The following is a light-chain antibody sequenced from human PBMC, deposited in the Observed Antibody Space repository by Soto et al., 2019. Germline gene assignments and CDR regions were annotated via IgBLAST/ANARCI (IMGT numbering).Light chain of an antibody. CDR2: EGN. J-gene: IGLJ1*01. CDR3: CSFAGSSTYV. Sequence: QSALTQPASVSGSPGQSITISCTGTTNDVGSYNLVSWYQQHPGTAPKLILYEGNKRPSGISNRFSGSKSGNTASLTISEFQAEDEADYYCCSFAGSSTYVFGTGTKLT. V-gene: IGLV2-23*01. CDR1: TNDVGSYNL.